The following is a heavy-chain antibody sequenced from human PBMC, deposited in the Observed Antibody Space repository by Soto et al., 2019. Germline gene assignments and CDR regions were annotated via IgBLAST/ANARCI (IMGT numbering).Heavy chain of an antibody. V-gene: IGHV3-23*01. J-gene: IGHJ4*02. CDR2: ISASGVDT. CDR3: AINWQIDY. CDR1: GFTFSIYA. Sequence: AGGSLRLSCAASGFTFSIYAMTWVRQAPGRGLEWVSSISASGVDTFYTDSVKGRFTISRDNSNNAVYLQMHSLRAEDTALYSCAINWQIDYWGQGTLVTVSS.